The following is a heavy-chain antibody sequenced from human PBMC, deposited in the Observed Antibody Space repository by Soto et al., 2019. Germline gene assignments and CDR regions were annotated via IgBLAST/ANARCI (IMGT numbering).Heavy chain of an antibody. J-gene: IGHJ4*02. CDR2: ISGSGGST. D-gene: IGHD6-13*01. Sequence: GGCLRHSCAAAEFAFSGYAMSWVRQAPGKGLEWVSAISGSGGSTYYADSVKGRFTISRDNSKNTLYLQMNSLRAEDTAVYYCATARGEYSSSWYDYWGQGTLVTVSS. CDR1: EFAFSGYA. CDR3: ATARGEYSSSWYDY. V-gene: IGHV3-23*01.